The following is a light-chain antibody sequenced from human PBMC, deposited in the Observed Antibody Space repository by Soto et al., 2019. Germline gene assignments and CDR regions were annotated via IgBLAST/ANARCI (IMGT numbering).Light chain of an antibody. CDR2: DFR. CDR1: SSDVGGYNY. CDR3: SSYTTISTYV. V-gene: IGLV2-14*01. J-gene: IGLJ1*01. Sequence: QSVLPQPASVSGSPGQSITISCTGTSSDVGGYNYVSWYQQHPGKAPKLMIYDFRNRPSGVSNRFSGSKSVNTASLTISGLQAEDEADYYCSSYTTISTYVFGTGTKVTVL.